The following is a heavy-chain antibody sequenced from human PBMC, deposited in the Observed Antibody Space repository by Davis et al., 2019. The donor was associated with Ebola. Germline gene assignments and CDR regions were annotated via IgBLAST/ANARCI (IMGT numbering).Heavy chain of an antibody. CDR1: GFTFSNYA. CDR3: ARGRGRDGYNYRWYFDL. J-gene: IGHJ2*01. CDR2: IKQDGSEK. V-gene: IGHV3-7*03. D-gene: IGHD5-24*01. Sequence: GESLKISCVASGFTFSNYAIHWVRQAPGKGLEWVANIKQDGSEKYYVDSVKGRFTISRDNAKNSLYLQMNSLRAEDTAVYYCARGRGRDGYNYRWYFDLWGRGTLVTVSS.